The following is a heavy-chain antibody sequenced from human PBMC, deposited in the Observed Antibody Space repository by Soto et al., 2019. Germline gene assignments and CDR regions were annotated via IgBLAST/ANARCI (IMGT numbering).Heavy chain of an antibody. V-gene: IGHV1-3*01. CDR2: TNEGSGNT. J-gene: IGHJ4*02. Sequence: ASVKVSCKATGYSFKNYAVHWVRQAPGQRLEWMGFTNEGSGNTRFSQRFQGRISITRDTSASTVYLDLSSLTSEDTAIYYCARDDRSVSGVVTLDHWGPGTLVTVSS. CDR3: ARDDRSVSGVVTLDH. CDR1: GYSFKNYA. D-gene: IGHD3-3*01.